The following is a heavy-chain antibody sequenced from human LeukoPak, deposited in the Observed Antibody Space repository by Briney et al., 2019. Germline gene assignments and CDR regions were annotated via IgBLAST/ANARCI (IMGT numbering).Heavy chain of an antibody. J-gene: IGHJ4*02. D-gene: IGHD4-23*01. V-gene: IGHV3-23*01. CDR2: ISGSGGST. CDR3: AKDISPDYGGAYYFDY. CDR1: GFTVSSYD. Sequence: GGSLRLSCAASGFTVSSYDMSWVRQAPGKGLEWVSAISGSGGSTYYTDSVKGRFTISRDNSKNTLYLQMNSLRAEDTAVYYCAKDISPDYGGAYYFDYWGQGTLVTVSS.